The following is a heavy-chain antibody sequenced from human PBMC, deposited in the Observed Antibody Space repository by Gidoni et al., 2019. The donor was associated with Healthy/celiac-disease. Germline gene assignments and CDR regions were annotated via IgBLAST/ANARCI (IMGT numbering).Heavy chain of an antibody. CDR1: GGSISSSSYY. D-gene: IGHD6-19*01. V-gene: IGHV4-39*02. Sequence: QLQLQESGPGLVKPSETLSLTCTVSGGSISSSSYYWGWIRQPPGKGLEWIGSIYYSGSTYYNPSLKSRVTISVDTSKNQFSLKLSSVTAADTAVYYCATDPIAVAGTSAFDIWGQGTMVTVSS. J-gene: IGHJ3*02. CDR3: ATDPIAVAGTSAFDI. CDR2: IYYSGST.